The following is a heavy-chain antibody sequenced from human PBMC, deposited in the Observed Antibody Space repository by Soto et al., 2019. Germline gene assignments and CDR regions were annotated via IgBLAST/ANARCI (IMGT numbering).Heavy chain of an antibody. CDR2: IRGFSPYT. D-gene: IGHD2-15*01. Sequence: GGSLRLSCVASGFPFRTYTMNWVRQAPGKGLEWVSGIRGFSPYTFYAESVKGRFTISREKAKNSLYLQMNSLGVEDTAVYHCARDRGYDAHDYYYNAMDVWGQGATVTVSS. J-gene: IGHJ6*02. CDR3: ARDRGYDAHDYYYNAMDV. CDR1: GFPFRTYT. V-gene: IGHV3-21*01.